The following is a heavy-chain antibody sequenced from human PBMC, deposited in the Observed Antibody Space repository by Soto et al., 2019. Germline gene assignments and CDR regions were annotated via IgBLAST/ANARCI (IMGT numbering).Heavy chain of an antibody. Sequence: GASVKVSCKASGYTFTSYGISWVRQAPGQGLEWMGWISAYNGNTNYAQKLQGRVTMTTDTSTSTAYMELRSLRSDDTAVYYCARDLERLDYYYGVDVWGQGTTVTVSS. J-gene: IGHJ6*02. V-gene: IGHV1-18*01. CDR3: ARDLERLDYYYGVDV. D-gene: IGHD4-17*01. CDR2: ISAYNGNT. CDR1: GYTFTSYG.